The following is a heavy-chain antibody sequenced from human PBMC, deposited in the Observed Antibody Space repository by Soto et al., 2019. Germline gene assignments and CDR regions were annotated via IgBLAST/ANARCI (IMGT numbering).Heavy chain of an antibody. Sequence: SVKVSCKASGFTFTSSAVQWVRQARGQRLEWIGWIVVGSGNTNYAQKFQERVTITRDMSTSTAYMELSSLRSEDTAVYYCAADLVSRNRYGPGYYGMDVWGQGTTVTVSS. J-gene: IGHJ6*02. CDR3: AADLVSRNRYGPGYYGMDV. D-gene: IGHD3-10*01. V-gene: IGHV1-58*01. CDR2: IVVGSGNT. CDR1: GFTFTSSA.